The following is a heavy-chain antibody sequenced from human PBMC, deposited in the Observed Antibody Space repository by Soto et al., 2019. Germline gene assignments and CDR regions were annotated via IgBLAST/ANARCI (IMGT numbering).Heavy chain of an antibody. CDR1: GGSISSYY. CDR2: IYYSGST. J-gene: IGHJ4*02. Sequence: SETLSLTCTVSGGSISSYYWSWIRQPPGKGLEWIGYIYYSGSTNYNPSLKSRVTISVDTSKNQFSLKLSSVTTADTAVYYCARGIVVVTATYLFDYWGQGTLVTVSS. D-gene: IGHD2-15*01. CDR3: ARGIVVVTATYLFDY. V-gene: IGHV4-59*01.